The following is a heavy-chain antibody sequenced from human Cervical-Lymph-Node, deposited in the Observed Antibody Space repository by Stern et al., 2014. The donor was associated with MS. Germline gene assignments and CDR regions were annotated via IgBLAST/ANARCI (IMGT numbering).Heavy chain of an antibody. D-gene: IGHD1-26*01. V-gene: IGHV3-23*04. CDR1: GFSFSNYA. CDR3: VHQWELHLRYFNY. J-gene: IGHJ4*02. CDR2: IRGSDYA. Sequence: EVQLVQSGGGLVQPGGSLKLSCAASGFSFSNYAMSWVRQAPGKGLEWVSGIRGSDYAYYADSVKGRFTIARDNSKNTLYLQMNGLRAEDSAVYYCVHQWELHLRYFNYWGQGTLVTVSS.